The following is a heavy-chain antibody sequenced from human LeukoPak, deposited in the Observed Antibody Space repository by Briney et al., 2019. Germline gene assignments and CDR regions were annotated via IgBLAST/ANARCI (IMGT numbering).Heavy chain of an antibody. J-gene: IGHJ4*02. Sequence: GGALRLSCAASGFTFSSYSMNGVRQAPGKGLEWVSSITIRSIYIYYTDSVKGRFTISRDNAKNSLYLQMNSLRAEDTAVYYCARDPPLWPFDYWGQGTLVTVSS. V-gene: IGHV3-21*01. CDR2: ITIRSIYI. CDR3: ARDPPLWPFDY. CDR1: GFTFSSYS. D-gene: IGHD3-10*01.